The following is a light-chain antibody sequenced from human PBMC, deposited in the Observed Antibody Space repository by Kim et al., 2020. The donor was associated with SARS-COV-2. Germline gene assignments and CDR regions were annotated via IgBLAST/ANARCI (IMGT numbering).Light chain of an antibody. V-gene: IGLV3-19*01. J-gene: IGLJ2*01. CDR2: GKT. CDR1: SLRNYY. CDR3: NSRDSSGNVV. Sequence: VALGQTVRITRQGDSLRNYYASWSQQTPGQAPVLVIYGKTNRPSGIPDRFSASSSGNTASLTITGAQAEDEADYYCNSRDSSGNVVFGGGTQLTVL.